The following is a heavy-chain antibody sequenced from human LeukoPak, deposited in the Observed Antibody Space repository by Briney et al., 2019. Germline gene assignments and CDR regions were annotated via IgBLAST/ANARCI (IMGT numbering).Heavy chain of an antibody. D-gene: IGHD3-3*01. CDR2: ISGSGGST. V-gene: IGHV3-23*01. Sequence: GGSLRLSCAASGFTFSSYAMSWVRQAPGKGLEWVSAISGSGGSTYYADSVKGRFTISRDNSKNTLYLHMNSLRAEDTAVYYCAKDSVNFGVVRSPNWFDPRGQGTLVTVSS. CDR1: GFTFSSYA. CDR3: AKDSVNFGVVRSPNWFDP. J-gene: IGHJ5*02.